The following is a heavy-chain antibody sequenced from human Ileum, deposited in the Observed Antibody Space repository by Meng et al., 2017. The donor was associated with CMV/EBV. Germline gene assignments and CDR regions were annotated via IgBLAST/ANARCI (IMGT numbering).Heavy chain of an antibody. J-gene: IGHJ4*02. CDR1: GFTFSNAY. CDR3: TTEAYGGSYNY. V-gene: IGHV3-15*01. CDR2: IKPKTDGGTT. Sequence: ASGFTFSNAYMSWVRQAPGKGLEWVGRIKPKTDGGTTDYAAPVKDRFTISRDDSKNTLYLQMNSLKTEDTAVYYCTTEAYGGSYNYWGQGTLVTVSS. D-gene: IGHD1-26*01.